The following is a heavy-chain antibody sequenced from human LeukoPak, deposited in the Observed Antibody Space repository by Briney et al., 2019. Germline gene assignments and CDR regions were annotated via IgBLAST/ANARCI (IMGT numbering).Heavy chain of an antibody. CDR2: ISGGGGST. D-gene: IGHD2-15*01. CDR3: ARDRIGMDV. Sequence: GGSLRLSCAASGFTFTSYSMNWVRQAPGKGLEWVSTISGGGGSTYYADSVKGRFTISRDNSKNTLYLQMNSLRAEDTAVYYCARDRIGMDVWGQGTTVTVSS. J-gene: IGHJ6*02. V-gene: IGHV3-23*01. CDR1: GFTFTSYS.